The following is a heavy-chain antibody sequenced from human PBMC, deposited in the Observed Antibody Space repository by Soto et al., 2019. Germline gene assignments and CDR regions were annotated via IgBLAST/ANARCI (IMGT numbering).Heavy chain of an antibody. CDR1: GFTFSSYA. V-gene: IGHV3-23*01. J-gene: IGHJ4*02. D-gene: IGHD3-22*01. Sequence: EVQLLESGGDLIQPGGSLRLSCAASGFTFSSYAMRRVRQAPGKGLGWVSAISSSGGSTFYADSVKGRFTISRDNSRNALYLQMNSLRAEDTAIYYCAKYEPMTQPRPYFDYWGQGTLVTVSS. CDR2: ISSSGGST. CDR3: AKYEPMTQPRPYFDY.